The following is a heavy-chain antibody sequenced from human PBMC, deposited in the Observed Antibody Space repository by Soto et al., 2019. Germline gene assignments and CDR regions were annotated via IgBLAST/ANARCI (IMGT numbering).Heavy chain of an antibody. V-gene: IGHV3-21*01. CDR1: GFTFSSYA. D-gene: IGHD4-17*01. J-gene: IGHJ4*02. CDR2: ISSSSSYI. Sequence: PGGSLRLSCAASGFTFSSYAMSWVRQAPGKGLEWVSSISSSSSYIYYADSVKGRFTISRDNAKKSLDLQMYSLRAEDTAVYYCARSFYGDYPFDYWGQGTLVTVSS. CDR3: ARSFYGDYPFDY.